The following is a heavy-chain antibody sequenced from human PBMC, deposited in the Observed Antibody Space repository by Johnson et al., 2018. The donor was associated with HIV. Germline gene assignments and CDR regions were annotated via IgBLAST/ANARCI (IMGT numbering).Heavy chain of an antibody. CDR3: AGALRILDAFDI. D-gene: IGHD2-15*01. Sequence: QVQLVESGGGLVQSGGSLRLSCAASGFTLSDHYMSWFRQPPGKGLEWVSYISSSGSTIYYADSVKGRFTISRDNAKKSLYLQMNSLRAEDTAVYYCAGALRILDAFDIWGQGTMVTVSS. CDR1: GFTLSDHY. CDR2: ISSSGSTI. J-gene: IGHJ3*02. V-gene: IGHV3-11*04.